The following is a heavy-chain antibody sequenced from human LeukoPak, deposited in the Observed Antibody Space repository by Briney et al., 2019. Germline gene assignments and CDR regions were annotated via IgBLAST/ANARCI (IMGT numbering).Heavy chain of an antibody. CDR3: AREQAMVRGVITTN. V-gene: IGHV3-23*01. J-gene: IGHJ4*02. CDR1: GFTFSSYA. CDR2: ISGNGGYT. D-gene: IGHD3-10*01. Sequence: GGSLRLSCAASGFTFSSYAMSWVRQAPGKGLEWVSAISGNGGYTYYADAVKGRFTISRDNSKNTLYLQMNSLRAEDTAVYYCAREQAMVRGVITTNWGQGTLVTVSS.